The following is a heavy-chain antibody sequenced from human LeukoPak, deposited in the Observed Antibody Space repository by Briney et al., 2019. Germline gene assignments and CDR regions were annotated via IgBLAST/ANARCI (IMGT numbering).Heavy chain of an antibody. CDR1: GYTFTDYY. CDR2: VDPEDGET. Sequence: ASVKVSCKVSGYTFTDYYMHLVQQAPGKGLEWMGLVDPEDGETIYAEKFQGRVTITADTSTDTAYMELSSLRSEDTAVYYCAYSTRDSSGWYAFDYWGQGTLVTVSS. J-gene: IGHJ4*02. V-gene: IGHV1-69-2*01. D-gene: IGHD6-19*01. CDR3: AYSTRDSSGWYAFDY.